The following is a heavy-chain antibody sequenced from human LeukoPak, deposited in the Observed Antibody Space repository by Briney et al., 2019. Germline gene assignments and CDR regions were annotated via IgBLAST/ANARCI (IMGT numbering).Heavy chain of an antibody. CDR3: ARDYYDSSGCYFPDY. CDR2: IYHSGST. D-gene: IGHD3-22*01. J-gene: IGHJ4*02. CDR1: GGSISSSNW. V-gene: IGHV4-4*02. Sequence: SGTLSLTCAVSGGSISSSNWWSWVRQPPGKGLEWIGEIYHSGSTNYNPSLKSRVTISVDKSKNQFSLKLSSVTAADTAVYYCARDYYDSSGCYFPDYWGQGTLVTVSS.